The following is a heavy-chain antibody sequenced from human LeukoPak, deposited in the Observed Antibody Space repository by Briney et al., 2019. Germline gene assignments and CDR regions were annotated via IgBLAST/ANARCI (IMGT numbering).Heavy chain of an antibody. CDR2: ISAYNGNT. J-gene: IGHJ4*02. Sequence: ASVTVSFKSSVYTFTIYGISWVRQAPGQGLEWMGWISAYNGNTNYAQKLQGRVTMTTDTSTSTAYMELRSLRSDDTAVYYCAREFKVVVAATPVRVWHRDFDYWGQGTLVTVSS. CDR1: VYTFTIYG. V-gene: IGHV1-18*01. CDR3: AREFKVVVAATPVRVWHRDFDY. D-gene: IGHD2-15*01.